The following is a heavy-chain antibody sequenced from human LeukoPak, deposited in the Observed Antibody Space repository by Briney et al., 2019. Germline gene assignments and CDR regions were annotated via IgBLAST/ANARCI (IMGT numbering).Heavy chain of an antibody. D-gene: IGHD7-27*01. CDR3: ARVIGDPGWFDP. Sequence: GGSLRLFCAASGFTFSSYAMSWVRQAPGKGLEWVSVIYSGGSTYYADSVKGRFTISRDNSKNTLYLQMNSLRAEDTAVYYCARVIGDPGWFDPWGQGTLVTVSS. V-gene: IGHV3-53*01. J-gene: IGHJ5*02. CDR1: GFTFSSYA. CDR2: IYSGGST.